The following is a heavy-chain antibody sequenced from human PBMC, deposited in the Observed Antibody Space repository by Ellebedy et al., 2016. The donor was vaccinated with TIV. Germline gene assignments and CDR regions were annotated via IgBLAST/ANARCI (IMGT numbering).Heavy chain of an antibody. V-gene: IGHV4-39*01. CDR1: GGSISSSSYY. CDR3: ARMTQFETYWFDP. CDR2: IYYTGST. D-gene: IGHD2-21*01. J-gene: IGHJ5*02. Sequence: MPGGSLRLSCTVSGGSISSSSYYWGWIRQPPGKGLEWIGSIYYTGSTYYKPPLKSRVSISVDPSKNQFSLKLSSVTAADTAVYYCARMTQFETYWFDPWGQGTLVTVSS.